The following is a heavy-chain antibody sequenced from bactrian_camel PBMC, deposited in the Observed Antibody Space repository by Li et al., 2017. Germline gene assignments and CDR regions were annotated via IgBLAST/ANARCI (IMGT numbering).Heavy chain of an antibody. Sequence: VQLVESGGRSVQAGRSLRLSCAASGYTDSGHCMGWFRQAPGKGLEWVSALYSDGVTTYYSDYVKGRFNISRDNAKNTLYLQMNSLKTEDTAVYYCATTWSYLPSNYWGQGTQVTVS. CDR3: ATTWSYLPSNY. V-gene: IGHV3S6*01. CDR1: GYTDSGHC. J-gene: IGHJ4*01. CDR2: LYSDGVTT. D-gene: IGHD2*01.